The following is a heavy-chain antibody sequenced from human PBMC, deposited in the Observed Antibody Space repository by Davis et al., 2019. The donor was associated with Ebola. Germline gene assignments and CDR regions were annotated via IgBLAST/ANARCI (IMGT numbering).Heavy chain of an antibody. D-gene: IGHD1-26*01. J-gene: IGHJ4*02. CDR1: GFTFSSYA. CDR2: TTGIGDDT. CDR3: AKDMRTWDLRAFDL. Sequence: PGGSLRLSCSASGFTFSSYAMSWVRRAPGGGLEWVSGTTGIGDDTWYTDSVKGRFTISRDNSRNTLILQMNNLRADDTAEYYCAKDMRTWDLRAFDLWGQGTLVTVSS. V-gene: IGHV3-23*01.